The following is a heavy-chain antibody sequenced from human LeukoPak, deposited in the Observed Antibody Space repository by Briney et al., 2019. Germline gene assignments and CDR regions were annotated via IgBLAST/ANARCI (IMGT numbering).Heavy chain of an antibody. J-gene: IGHJ4*02. CDR3: AKDSRYGYRWDYDY. CDR1: GFTFSSYG. V-gene: IGHV3-23*01. Sequence: PGGTLRLSCAASGFTFSSYGMSWVRQAPGKGLEWVSTISGSGATTYYADSVNGRFTISRDNPKNTLYLQMNSLRAEDTAVYYCAKDSRYGYRWDYDYWGQGTPVTVSS. D-gene: IGHD5-18*01. CDR2: ISGSGATT.